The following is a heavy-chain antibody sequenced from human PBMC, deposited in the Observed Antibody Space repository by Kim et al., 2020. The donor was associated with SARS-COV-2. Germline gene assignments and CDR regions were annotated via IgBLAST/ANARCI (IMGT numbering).Heavy chain of an antibody. D-gene: IGHD2-8*01. V-gene: IGHV3-23*03. CDR1: GYTFSNYA. CDR2: ITGSGRAT. Sequence: GGSLRLSCAASGYTFSNYAVTWVRQAPGKGLECVSLITGSGRATYYADSVMGRFTISRDNSQNTMFLQMNSLRVEDSALYYCARETNGPFDYWGQGILVTVSS. J-gene: IGHJ4*02. CDR3: ARETNGPFDY.